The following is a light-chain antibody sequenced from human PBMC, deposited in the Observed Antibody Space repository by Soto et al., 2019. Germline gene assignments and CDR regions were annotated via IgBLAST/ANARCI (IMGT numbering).Light chain of an antibody. CDR1: SSNIGAGYD. V-gene: IGLV1-40*01. CDR2: GNS. Sequence: QSVLTQPPSVSGAPGQRVTISCTGSSSNIGAGYDVHWYQRLPGTAPKLLIYGNSNRPSGVPDRFSGSKSGTSASLAITGLQAEVEADYYCQSYDSSLSGYVFGTGTKLTVL. J-gene: IGLJ1*01. CDR3: QSYDSSLSGYV.